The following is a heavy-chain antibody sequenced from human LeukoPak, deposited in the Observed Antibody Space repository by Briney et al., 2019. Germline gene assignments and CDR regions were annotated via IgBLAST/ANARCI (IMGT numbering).Heavy chain of an antibody. CDR1: GFTFGDYA. V-gene: IGHV3-49*04. CDR3: TRDRHIGMGPFDY. CDR2: IRSKAYGGTT. D-gene: IGHD5-18*01. Sequence: GGSLRLSCTTSGFTFGDYAMSWVRQAPGKGLEWVGFIRSKAYGGTTEYAASVKGRFTISRDDFKSIAYLQMNSLKTEDTAVYYCTRDRHIGMGPFDYWGQGTLVTVSS. J-gene: IGHJ4*02.